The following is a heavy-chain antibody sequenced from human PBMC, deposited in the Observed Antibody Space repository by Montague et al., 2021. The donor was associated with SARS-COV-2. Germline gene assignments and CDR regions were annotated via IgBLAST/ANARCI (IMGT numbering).Heavy chain of an antibody. CDR2: IYYSGST. CDR1: GGSVSSGSYY. J-gene: IGHJ6*02. Sequence: SETLSLTCTVSGGSVSSGSYYWSWIRQPPGKGLEWIGYIYYSGSTNYNPSLKSRVTISVDTSKNQFSLKLSSVTAADTAVYYCARDPWRITIFGVVTGNGMDVWGQGTTVTVSS. V-gene: IGHV4-61*01. CDR3: ARDPWRITIFGVVTGNGMDV. D-gene: IGHD3-3*01.